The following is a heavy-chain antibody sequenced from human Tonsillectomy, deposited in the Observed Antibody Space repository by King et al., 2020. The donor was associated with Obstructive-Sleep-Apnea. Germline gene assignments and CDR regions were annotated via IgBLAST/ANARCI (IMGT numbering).Heavy chain of an antibody. J-gene: IGHJ4*02. Sequence: QLVQSGAEVKKPGASVKVSCKASGYTFIAYYMHWVRQAPGQGLEYMGWINPNSGGTNYAQKFQGRVTMTRDTSISTAYMELTGLKSEDTAVYCCARDKKYSTSWPPFLYCDFGGQGTRVTVSS. V-gene: IGHV1-2*02. CDR1: GYTFIAYY. CDR3: ARDKKYSTSWPPFLYCDF. CDR2: INPNSGGT. D-gene: IGHD6-13*01.